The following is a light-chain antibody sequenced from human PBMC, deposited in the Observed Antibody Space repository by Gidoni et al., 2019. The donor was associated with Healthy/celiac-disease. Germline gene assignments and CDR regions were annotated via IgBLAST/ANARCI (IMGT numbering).Light chain of an antibody. CDR1: QSISSY. CDR3: QQSYSTHF. J-gene: IGKJ4*01. V-gene: IGKV1-39*01. Sequence: DIHMTQSPSTLSASVGDRVTITCRASQSISSYLNWYQQKPGKAPKLLIYAASSLKSGVPSRFSGSGSGTDFTLTSSSLQHEDFANYYCQQSYSTHFFGGGTKVEIK. CDR2: AAS.